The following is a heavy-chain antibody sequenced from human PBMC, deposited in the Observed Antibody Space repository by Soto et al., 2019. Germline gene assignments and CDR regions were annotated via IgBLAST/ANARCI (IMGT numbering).Heavy chain of an antibody. J-gene: IGHJ6*02. CDR2: IDPSDSYT. D-gene: IGHD2-15*01. V-gene: IGHV5-10-1*01. CDR1: GYSFTSYW. CDR3: AAAPYCSGGSCYPFYYYYYGMDV. Sequence: GESLKISCNGSGYSFTSYWISWVRQMPGKGLEWMGRIDPSDSYTNYSPSFQGHVTISADKSISTAYLQWSSLKASDTAMYYCAAAPYCSGGSCYPFYYYYYGMDVWGQGTTVTVSS.